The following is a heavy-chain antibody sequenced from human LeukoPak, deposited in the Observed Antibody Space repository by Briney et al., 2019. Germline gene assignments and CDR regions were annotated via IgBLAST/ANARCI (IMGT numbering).Heavy chain of an antibody. J-gene: IGHJ4*02. CDR2: IFYSGST. CDR3: ARTNYYDSSGWDY. D-gene: IGHD3-22*01. CDR1: GGSISTSNYY. V-gene: IGHV4-39*07. Sequence: SETLSLTCTVSGGSISTSNYYWGWIRQPPGKGLEWIGNIFYSGSTYYSPSLRSRVTISLDTSKNQFSLKLSSVTAADTAVYYCARTNYYDSSGWDYWGQGTLVTVSS.